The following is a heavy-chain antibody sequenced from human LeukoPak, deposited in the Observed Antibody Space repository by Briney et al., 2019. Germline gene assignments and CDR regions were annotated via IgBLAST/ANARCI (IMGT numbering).Heavy chain of an antibody. CDR3: ARGYSTSWSYYYDF. V-gene: IGHV4-59*01. Sequence: SETLSLTCTVSDRALTGYYWGWIRQPPGKGLDWVGHTHFGGTTNYHPSLKTRVTISVDTSKNQFSLELTSVTAADTAVYYCARGYSTSWSYYYDFWGQGALVTVSS. CDR2: THFGGTT. D-gene: IGHD6-13*01. CDR1: DRALTGYY. J-gene: IGHJ4*02.